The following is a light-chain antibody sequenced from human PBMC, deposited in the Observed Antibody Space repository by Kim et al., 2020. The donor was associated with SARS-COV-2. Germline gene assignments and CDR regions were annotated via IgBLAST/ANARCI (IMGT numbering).Light chain of an antibody. Sequence: DIQMTQSPSSLSASVGDRVTITCQASQDIKKFLNWYQHKPGKAPKLLIYVASNLETGVPSRFGGSGSGTDFTLTITDLQPEDGATYYCQHYDNLRVIFGQGTRLEIK. CDR2: VAS. CDR1: QDIKKF. V-gene: IGKV1-33*01. J-gene: IGKJ5*01. CDR3: QHYDNLRVI.